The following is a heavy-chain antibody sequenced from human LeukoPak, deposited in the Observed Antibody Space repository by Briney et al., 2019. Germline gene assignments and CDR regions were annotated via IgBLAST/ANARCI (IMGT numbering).Heavy chain of an antibody. CDR1: GDSIDSYY. Sequence: PWETLSLTCTVSGDSIDSYYWRWLRQPPGEGLEWIGYVFDSGGTNYYASLTRGGAISVDGTKNQFSLKLTSVSAADTAVYYCAGRSARYFDYWGQGTPVTVSS. J-gene: IGHJ4*02. V-gene: IGHV4-59*01. D-gene: IGHD1-26*01. CDR3: AGRSARYFDY. CDR2: VFDSGGT.